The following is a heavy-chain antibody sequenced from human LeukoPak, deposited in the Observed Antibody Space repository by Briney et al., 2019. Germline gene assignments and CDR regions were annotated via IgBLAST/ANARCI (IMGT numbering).Heavy chain of an antibody. Sequence: PGRSLRLSCAASGFTFSSYAMHWFRQAPGKGLEWVAVISYDGSNKYYADSVKGRFTISRDNSKNPLYLQMNSLRAEDTAVYYCAKGSLWFGEFSFFDYWGQGTLVTVSS. V-gene: IGHV3-30*04. D-gene: IGHD3-10*01. CDR2: ISYDGSNK. CDR1: GFTFSSYA. J-gene: IGHJ4*02. CDR3: AKGSLWFGEFSFFDY.